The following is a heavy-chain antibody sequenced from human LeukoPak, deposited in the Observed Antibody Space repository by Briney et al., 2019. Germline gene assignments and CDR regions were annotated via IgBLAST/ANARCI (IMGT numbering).Heavy chain of an antibody. V-gene: IGHV1-18*01. Sequence: ASVKVSCKASGYTFTTYGLSWVRQAPGQGLEWLGWISTYDDNIKYAQSLQGRLTLTIDTSTSTAYMELRSLTSDDTAVYYCARGDDNGDYEAIDWGQGTLVTVSS. CDR2: ISTYDDNI. CDR1: GYTFTTYG. D-gene: IGHD4-17*01. J-gene: IGHJ4*02. CDR3: ARGDDNGDYEAID.